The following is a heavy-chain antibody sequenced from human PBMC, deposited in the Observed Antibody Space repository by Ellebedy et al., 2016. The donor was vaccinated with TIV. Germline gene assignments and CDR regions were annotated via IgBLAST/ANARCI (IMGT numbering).Heavy chain of an antibody. D-gene: IGHD5-12*01. J-gene: IGHJ6*02. CDR3: AREDIVATISYYYYGMDV. Sequence: ASVKVSCKASGGTFSSYAISWVRQAPGQGLERMGRIIPILGIANYAQKFQGRVTITADKSTSTAYMELSSLRSEDTAVYYCAREDIVATISYYYYGMDVWGQGTTVTVSS. V-gene: IGHV1-69*04. CDR1: GGTFSSYA. CDR2: IIPILGIA.